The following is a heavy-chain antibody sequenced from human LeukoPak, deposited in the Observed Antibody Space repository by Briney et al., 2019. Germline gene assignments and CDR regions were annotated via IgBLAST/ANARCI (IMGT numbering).Heavy chain of an antibody. Sequence: SETLSLTCTVSGASISTYHWSWIRQPAGKGLEWIGRIYASGSTDYNPSLKSRVTMSVDTSKNQFSLRLSSVTAADTAVYYYASSVGGSPWGQGTLVTVSS. V-gene: IGHV4-4*07. J-gene: IGHJ5*02. CDR3: ASSVGGSP. CDR1: GASISTYH. CDR2: IYASGST. D-gene: IGHD1-26*01.